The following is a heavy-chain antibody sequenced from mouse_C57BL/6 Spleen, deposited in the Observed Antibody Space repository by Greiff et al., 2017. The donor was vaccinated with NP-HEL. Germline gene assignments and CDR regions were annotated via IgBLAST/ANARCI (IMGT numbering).Heavy chain of an antibody. CDR1: GFSLTSYG. CDR2: IWGDGST. V-gene: IGHV2-3*01. CDR3: AKQNLYDYDAWFAY. Sequence: VKLVESGPGLVAPSQSLSITCTVSGFSLTSYGVSWVRQPPGKGLEWLGVIWGDGSTNYHSALISRLSISKDNSKSQVFLKLNSLQTDDTATYYCAKQNLYDYDAWFAYWGQGTLVTVSA. D-gene: IGHD2-4*01. J-gene: IGHJ3*01.